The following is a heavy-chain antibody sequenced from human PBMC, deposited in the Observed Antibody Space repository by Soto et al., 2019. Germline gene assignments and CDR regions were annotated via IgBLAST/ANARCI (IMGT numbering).Heavy chain of an antibody. Sequence: AAVKVSCKASGYTFTSYAMNWVRQAPGQGLEWMGWINTNTGNPTYAQGFTGRFVFSLDTSVSTAYLQICSLKAEDTAVYYCARDRTIFGVVVSRNWFDPWGQGTLVTVSS. D-gene: IGHD3-3*01. J-gene: IGHJ5*02. CDR3: ARDRTIFGVVVSRNWFDP. V-gene: IGHV7-4-1*01. CDR2: INTNTGNP. CDR1: GYTFTSYA.